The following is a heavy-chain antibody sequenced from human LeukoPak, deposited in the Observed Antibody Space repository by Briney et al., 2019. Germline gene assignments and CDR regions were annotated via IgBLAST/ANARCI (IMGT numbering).Heavy chain of an antibody. CDR3: TTGSELRYFDWPTIRSRYGMDV. D-gene: IGHD3-9*01. V-gene: IGHV3-15*01. CDR1: GFTFSNAW. Sequence: GGSLRLSCAASGFTFSNAWMSWVRQAPGKGLEWVGRIKSKTDGGTTDYAAPVKGRFTISRDDSKNTLYLQMNSLKTEDTAVYYCTTGSELRYFDWPTIRSRYGMDVWGQGTTVTVSS. CDR2: IKSKTDGGTT. J-gene: IGHJ6*02.